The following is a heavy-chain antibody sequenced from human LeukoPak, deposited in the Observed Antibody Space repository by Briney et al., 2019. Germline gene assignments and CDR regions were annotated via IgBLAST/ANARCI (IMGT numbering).Heavy chain of an antibody. CDR3: AKQEGALIQNWCFDH. J-gene: IGHJ4*02. CDR2: IEKDASRA. Sequence: GGSLRPSCGASGFTFSDFAMSWVRLAPGKGLEWVSSIEKDASRAYYADSVRGRFTVSRDNSKNTLYLQMSSLRVEDTALYYCAKQEGALIQNWCFDHWGLGTLVTVSS. D-gene: IGHD1-26*01. CDR1: GFTFSDFA. V-gene: IGHV3-23*03.